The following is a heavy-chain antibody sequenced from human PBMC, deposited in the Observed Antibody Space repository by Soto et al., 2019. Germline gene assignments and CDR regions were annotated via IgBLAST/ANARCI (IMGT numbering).Heavy chain of an antibody. CDR2: VSYTGNT. Sequence: QVQLQESGPGLMQPSQTLSLTCTVSGGSIGSGGYWWSWIRQHPGRGLEWIGFVSYTGNTQYNPSLKSRVTISVDTSTKQFSLKLSSVTAADTAVYYCARGTLVWDQGTLVTVSS. J-gene: IGHJ4*02. V-gene: IGHV4-31*03. D-gene: IGHD2-2*01. CDR1: GGSIGSGGYW. CDR3: ARGTLV.